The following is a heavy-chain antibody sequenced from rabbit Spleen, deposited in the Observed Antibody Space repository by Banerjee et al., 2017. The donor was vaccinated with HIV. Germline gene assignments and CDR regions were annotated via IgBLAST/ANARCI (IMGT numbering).Heavy chain of an antibody. V-gene: IGHV1S45*01. CDR2: TGSGSSGGT. Sequence: QEQLEESGGDLVKPEGSLTLTCTASGFSFSSGYYVCWVRQAPGKGLEWIGCTGSGSSGGTYYASWAKGRFTISKTSSTTVALQMTSLTAADTATYFCTRDDGSGHYIDGYFNLWGQGTLVTVS. CDR3: TRDDGSGHYIDGYFNL. CDR1: GFSFSSGYY. D-gene: IGHD1-1*01. J-gene: IGHJ4*01.